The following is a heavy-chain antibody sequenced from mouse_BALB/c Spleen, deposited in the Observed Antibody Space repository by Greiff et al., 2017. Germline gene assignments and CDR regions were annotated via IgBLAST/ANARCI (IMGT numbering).Heavy chain of an antibody. Sequence: EVQLVESGGGLVQPGGSRKLSCAASGFTFSSFGMHWVRQAPEKGLEWVAYISSGSSTIYYADTVKGRFTISRDNPKNTLFLQMTSLRSEDTAMYYCARSGYGSSYWYFDVWGAGTTVTVSS. CDR2: ISSGSSTI. CDR1: GFTFSSFG. D-gene: IGHD1-1*01. CDR3: ARSGYGSSYWYFDV. V-gene: IGHV5-17*02. J-gene: IGHJ1*01.